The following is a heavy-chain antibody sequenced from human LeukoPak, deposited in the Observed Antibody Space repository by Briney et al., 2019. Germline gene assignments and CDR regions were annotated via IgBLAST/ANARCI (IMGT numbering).Heavy chain of an antibody. Sequence: ASVKVSCKASGYTFSDYYIHWVRQAPGQGLEWMGRINPDSGGTNYAQKFQGRVTMTRATSVSTAYMELSRLRSDDAAVYYCASGYEDYWGQGTLVTVTS. D-gene: IGHD5-12*01. CDR1: GYTFSDYY. CDR2: INPDSGGT. J-gene: IGHJ4*02. V-gene: IGHV1-2*06. CDR3: ASGYEDY.